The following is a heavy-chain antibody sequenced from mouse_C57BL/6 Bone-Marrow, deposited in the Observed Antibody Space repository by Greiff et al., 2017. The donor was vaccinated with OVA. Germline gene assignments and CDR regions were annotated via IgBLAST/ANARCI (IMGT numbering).Heavy chain of an antibody. D-gene: IGHD1-1*01. CDR1: GFSLTSYG. J-gene: IGHJ1*03. V-gene: IGHV2-2*01. CDR2: IWSGGST. CDR3: ARKEGNGSSMSYWYFDV. Sequence: QVQLKESGPGLVQPSQSLSITCTVSGFSLTSYGVHWVRQSPGKGLEWLGVIWSGGSTDYNAAFISRLSISKDNSKSQVFFKMNSLQADDTAIYYCARKEGNGSSMSYWYFDVWGTGTTVTVSS.